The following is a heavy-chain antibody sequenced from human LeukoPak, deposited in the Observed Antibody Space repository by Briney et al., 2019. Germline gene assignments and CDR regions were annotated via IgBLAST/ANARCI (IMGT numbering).Heavy chain of an antibody. V-gene: IGHV3-23*01. J-gene: IGHJ4*02. CDR2: ITGGGDTT. CDR3: ARDARLVAFDN. D-gene: IGHD5-12*01. Sequence: GGSLRLSCAASGFTFDDYAMHWVRQAPGKGLEWVSGITGGGDTTFYADSVKGRFTISRDNPKNTLYLQMNSLRADDTAVYYCARDARLVAFDNWGQGTLVTVSS. CDR1: GFTFDDYA.